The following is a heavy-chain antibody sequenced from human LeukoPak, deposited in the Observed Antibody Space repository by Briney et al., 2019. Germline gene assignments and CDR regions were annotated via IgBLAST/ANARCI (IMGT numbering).Heavy chain of an antibody. CDR1: GYTFTGYY. D-gene: IGHD3-22*01. Sequence: ASVKVSCKASGYTFTGYYMHWVRQAPGQGLEWMGWISAYNANTNYAQKLQDRVTMTTDTSTSTAYMELRSLRSEDTAVYYCARDTYYYDSSGYYVPLYYFDYWGQGTLVTVSS. CDR3: ARDTYYYDSSGYYVPLYYFDY. J-gene: IGHJ4*02. V-gene: IGHV1-18*04. CDR2: ISAYNANT.